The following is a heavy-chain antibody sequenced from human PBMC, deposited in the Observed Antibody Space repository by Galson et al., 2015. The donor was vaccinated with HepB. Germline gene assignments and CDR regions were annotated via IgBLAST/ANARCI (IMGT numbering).Heavy chain of an antibody. J-gene: IGHJ4*02. D-gene: IGHD6-13*01. CDR1: GYTFTSYY. V-gene: IGHV1-46*01. Sequence: SVKVSCKASGYTFTSYYMHWVRQAPGQGLEWMGIINPSGGSTSYAQKFQGRVTMTRDTSTSTVYMELSSLRSEDTAVYYCARAGGHIAAAGTRIWDFDYWGQGTLVTVSS. CDR2: INPSGGST. CDR3: ARAGGHIAAAGTRIWDFDY.